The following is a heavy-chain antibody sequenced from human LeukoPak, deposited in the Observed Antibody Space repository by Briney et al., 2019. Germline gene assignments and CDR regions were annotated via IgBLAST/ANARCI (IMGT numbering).Heavy chain of an antibody. Sequence: GGSLRLSCAASGFTFSYYSMNWVRQAPGQGLEWVSSISSSSSYIYYADSVKGRFTISRDNAKNSLYLQMNSLRAKDTAVYYCARNSSSWYYFDYWGQGTLVTVSS. D-gene: IGHD6-13*01. CDR2: ISSSSSYI. V-gene: IGHV3-21*01. CDR1: GFTFSYYS. CDR3: ARNSSSWYYFDY. J-gene: IGHJ4*02.